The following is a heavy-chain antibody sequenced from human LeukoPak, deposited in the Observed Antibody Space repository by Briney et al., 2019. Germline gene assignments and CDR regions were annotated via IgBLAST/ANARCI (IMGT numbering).Heavy chain of an antibody. CDR3: AKALVVPAAGYYFDD. Sequence: GGSLRLSCAASGFTFSSYAMSWVRQAPGKGLEWVSGISGSGPYTFYTDSVKGRFTISRDSSKNTLYLQMNSLRAEDTALYYCAKALVVPAAGYYFDDWGQGTLVTVSS. CDR2: ISGSGPYT. J-gene: IGHJ4*02. V-gene: IGHV3-23*01. CDR1: GFTFSSYA. D-gene: IGHD2-2*01.